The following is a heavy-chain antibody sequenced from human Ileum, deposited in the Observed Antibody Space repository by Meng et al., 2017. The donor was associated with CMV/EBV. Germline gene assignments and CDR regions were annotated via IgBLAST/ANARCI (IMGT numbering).Heavy chain of an antibody. CDR1: GGSINSFY. CDR2: IYSSGII. CDR3: ARLQAWDWFDP. D-gene: IGHD4-11*01. J-gene: IGHJ5*02. Sequence: VPLQESGPGLLKPSDTLSLTCSVSGGSINSFYWSWIRQPAGKGLEWIGRIYSSGIINYNPSLKSRVTVSVDTSKNQFSLKVNSVTAADTAVYYCARLQAWDWFDPWGQGTLVTVSS. V-gene: IGHV4-4*07.